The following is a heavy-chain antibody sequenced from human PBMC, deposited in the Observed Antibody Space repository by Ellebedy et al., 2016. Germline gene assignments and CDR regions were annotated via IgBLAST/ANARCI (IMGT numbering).Heavy chain of an antibody. D-gene: IGHD3-10*01. CDR2: FNNFSGNT. CDR1: GYIFTTFS. CDR3: AKTSGWGYGEN. V-gene: IGHV1-18*04. J-gene: IGHJ4*02. Sequence: ASVKVSXXASGYIFTTFSIPPHRLPPRHLLELPGSFNNFSGNTKFAQKFQGRVSMTTDSSTHTAYMDLRSLRSDDTAMYYCAKTSGWGYGENWGQGTLGTVAS.